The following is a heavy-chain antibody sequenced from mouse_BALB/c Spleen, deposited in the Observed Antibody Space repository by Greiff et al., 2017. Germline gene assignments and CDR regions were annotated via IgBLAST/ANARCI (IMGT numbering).Heavy chain of an antibody. J-gene: IGHJ4*01. Sequence: EVKVVESGGGLVQPGESLKLSCESNEYEFPSHDMSWVRKTPEKRLELVAAIKSDGGSTYYPDTMERRFIISRDNTKKTLYLQMSSLRSEDTALYYWARRVGYGVNYVFYAMDYWGQGTSVTVSS. V-gene: IGHV5-2*01. D-gene: IGHD1-1*02. CDR1: EYEFPSHD. CDR3: ARRVGYGVNYVFYAMDY. CDR2: IKSDGGST.